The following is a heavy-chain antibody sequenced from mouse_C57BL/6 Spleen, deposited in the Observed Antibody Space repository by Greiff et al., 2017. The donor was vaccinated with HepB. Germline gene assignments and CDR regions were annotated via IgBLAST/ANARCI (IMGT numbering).Heavy chain of an antibody. CDR3: YYSNLDSDY. V-gene: IGHV1-42*01. CDR1: GYSFTGYY. D-gene: IGHD2-5*01. Sequence: EVQLQQSGPELVKPGASVKISCKASGYSFTGYYMNWVKQSPEKSLEWIGEINPSTGGTTYNQKFKAKATLTVDKSSSTAYMQLKSLTSEDSAVYYCYYSNLDSDYWGQGTTLTVSS. J-gene: IGHJ2*01. CDR2: INPSTGGT.